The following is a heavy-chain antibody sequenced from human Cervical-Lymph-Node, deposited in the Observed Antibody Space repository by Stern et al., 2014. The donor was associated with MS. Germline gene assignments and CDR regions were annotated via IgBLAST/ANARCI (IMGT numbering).Heavy chain of an antibody. CDR3: AKDRQYLTYFFDH. CDR1: GFTFSSYS. Sequence: EVQLVESGGGLVKPGGSLRLSCAASGFTFSSYSMNWVRQAPGKGLEWVSSISSSSSYIYYADSVKGRFTISRDNAKNSLYLQMNSLRAEDTAVYYCAKDRQYLTYFFDHWGQGSLVTVSS. V-gene: IGHV3-21*01. J-gene: IGHJ5*02. D-gene: IGHD2/OR15-2a*01. CDR2: ISSSSSYI.